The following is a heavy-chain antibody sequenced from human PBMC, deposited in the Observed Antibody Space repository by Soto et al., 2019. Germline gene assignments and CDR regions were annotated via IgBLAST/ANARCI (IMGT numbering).Heavy chain of an antibody. CDR2: INASGGRT. V-gene: IGHV1-46*03. CDR3: GRILPPATFDY. J-gene: IGHJ4*02. CDR1: GYTFTSYY. Sequence: QVQLVQSGAEVKKPGASVKVSCKASGYTFTSYYVHWIRQAPGQGLEWMGIINASGGRTTYAPKFQGRVTMTRDTSTSTVYMELSILTSEYTATYFCGRILPPATFDYWGQGTLVTVSS. D-gene: IGHD2-21*02.